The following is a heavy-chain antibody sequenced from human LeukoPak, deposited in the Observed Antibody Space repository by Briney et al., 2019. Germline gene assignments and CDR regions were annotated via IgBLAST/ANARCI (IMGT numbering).Heavy chain of an antibody. CDR3: ATSPDRIAVAGTRWDY. J-gene: IGHJ4*02. Sequence: ASVKVSCKVSGYTLTELSMRWVRQAPGKGLEWMGGFDPEDGETIYAQKFQGRVTMTEDTSTDTAYMELSSLRSEDTAVYYCATSPDRIAVAGTRWDYWGQGTLVTVSS. D-gene: IGHD6-19*01. CDR2: FDPEDGET. CDR1: GYTLTELS. V-gene: IGHV1-24*01.